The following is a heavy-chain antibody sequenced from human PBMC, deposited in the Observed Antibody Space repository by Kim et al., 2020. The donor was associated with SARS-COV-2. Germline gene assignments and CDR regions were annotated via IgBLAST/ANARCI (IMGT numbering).Heavy chain of an antibody. CDR1: GFTFSSYS. Sequence: GGSLRLSCAASGFTFSSYSMNWVRQAPGKGLEWVSSISSSSSYIYYADSVKGRFTISRDNAKNSLYMQMKSQGAENTAVYYCSSDELAESYGSLFDYWG. V-gene: IGHV3-21*01. CDR3: SSDELAESYGSLFDY. J-gene: IGHJ4*01. D-gene: IGHD5-18*01. CDR2: ISSSSSYI.